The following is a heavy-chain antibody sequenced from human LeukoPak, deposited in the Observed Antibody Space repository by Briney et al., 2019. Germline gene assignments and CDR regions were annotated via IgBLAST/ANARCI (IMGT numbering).Heavy chain of an antibody. CDR2: IIPILGIA. J-gene: IGHJ4*02. V-gene: IGHV1-69*02. D-gene: IGHD3-22*01. Sequence: GASVKVSCKASGYTFTGYYMHWVRQAPGQGLEWMGRIIPILGIANYAQKFQGRVTITADKSTSTAYMELSSLRSEDTAVYYCASWGEPYYYDSSGYNYWGQGTLVTVSS. CDR1: GYTFTGYY. CDR3: ASWGEPYYYDSSGYNY.